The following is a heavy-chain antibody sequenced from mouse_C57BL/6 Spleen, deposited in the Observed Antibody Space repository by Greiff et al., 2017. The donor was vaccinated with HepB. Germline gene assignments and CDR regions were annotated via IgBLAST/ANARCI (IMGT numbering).Heavy chain of an antibody. V-gene: IGHV1-52*01. Sequence: QVQLQQPGAELVRPGSSVKLSCKASGYTFTSYWMHWVKQRPIQGLEWIGNIDPSDSETHYNQKFKDKATLTVDKSSSTAYMQLSSLTSEDSAFYYCARDYYGSSYAMDYWGQGTSVTVSS. CDR3: ARDYYGSSYAMDY. CDR1: GYTFTSYW. J-gene: IGHJ4*01. D-gene: IGHD1-1*01. CDR2: IDPSDSET.